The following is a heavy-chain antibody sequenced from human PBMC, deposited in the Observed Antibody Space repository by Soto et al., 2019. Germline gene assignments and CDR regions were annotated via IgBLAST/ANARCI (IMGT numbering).Heavy chain of an antibody. D-gene: IGHD1-1*01. CDR3: ARTGKTRRVNYYYYGMDV. V-gene: IGHV4-30-4*01. CDR2: IYYSGST. CDR1: GGSISSGDYY. J-gene: IGHJ6*02. Sequence: LSLTCTVSGGSISSGDYYWSWIRQPPGKGLEWIGYIYYSGSTYYNPSLKSRVTISVDTSKNQFSLKLSSVTAADTAVYYCARTGKTRRVNYYYYGMDVWGQGTTVTVSS.